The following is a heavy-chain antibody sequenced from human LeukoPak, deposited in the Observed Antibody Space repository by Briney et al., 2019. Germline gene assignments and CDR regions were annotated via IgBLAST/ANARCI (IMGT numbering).Heavy chain of an antibody. V-gene: IGHV3-23*01. CDR1: GFTYANYA. D-gene: IGHD2-8*02. CDR3: AKGDRGHCTGVKCYPFDY. Sequence: QAGGSLRLSCVASGFTYANYAMTWVRQAPGKRLEWVASITGTGGRGGIYYADSVKGRFTISRDNSKNTLFLQMSSLRAEDTAVYHCAKGDRGHCTGVKCYPFDYWGQGTVVTVSS. CDR2: ITGTGGRGGI. J-gene: IGHJ4*02.